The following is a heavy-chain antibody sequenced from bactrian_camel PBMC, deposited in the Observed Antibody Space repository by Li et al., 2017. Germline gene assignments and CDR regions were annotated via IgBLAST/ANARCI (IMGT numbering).Heavy chain of an antibody. CDR1: GYTSTTSC. Sequence: HVQLVESGGGSVQAGESRRLSCVTSGYTSTTSCVAWFRQAPGKEREGVAHLDKNGGSTYADSVKGRFTISQDNAEKPVYLQMNSLKAEDTAVYYCVRSNDWTFGYWGQGTQVTVS. D-gene: IGHD8*01. J-gene: IGHJ6*01. CDR2: LDKNGGS. CDR3: VRSNDWTFGY. V-gene: IGHV3S53*01.